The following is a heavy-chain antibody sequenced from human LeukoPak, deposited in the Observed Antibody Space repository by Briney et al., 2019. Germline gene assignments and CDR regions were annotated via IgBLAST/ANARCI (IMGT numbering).Heavy chain of an antibody. CDR1: GVSISSYY. CDR2: IYYSGST. V-gene: IGHV4-59*01. CDR3: ARDRQGVWTQYGMDV. J-gene: IGHJ6*02. Sequence: SETLSLTCTVSGVSISSYYWSWIRQPPGKGLEWIGYIYYSGSTNYNPSLKSRVTISVDTSKNQFSLKLSSVTAADTAVYYCARDRQGVWTQYGMDVWGQGTTVTVSS. D-gene: IGHD3/OR15-3a*01.